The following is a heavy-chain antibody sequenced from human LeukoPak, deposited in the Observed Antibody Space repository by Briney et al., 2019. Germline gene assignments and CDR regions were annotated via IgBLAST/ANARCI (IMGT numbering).Heavy chain of an antibody. CDR2: IYSSGST. CDR3: ARVVYSNYESGLDY. Sequence: PSETLSLTCTVSGGSIRSSSYFWGWIRQPPGKGLEWIGNIYSSGSTYYNPSLKSRVTISIDTSKNQFSLKLSSVTAADTAVYYCARVVYSNYESGLDYWGQGTLVTVSS. J-gene: IGHJ4*02. V-gene: IGHV4-39*01. CDR1: GGSIRSSSYF. D-gene: IGHD4-11*01.